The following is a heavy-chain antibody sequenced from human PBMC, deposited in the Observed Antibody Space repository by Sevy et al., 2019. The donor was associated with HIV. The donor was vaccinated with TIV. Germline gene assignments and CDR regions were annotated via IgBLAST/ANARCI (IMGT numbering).Heavy chain of an antibody. CDR2: IRSKDYGGAT. CDR1: GFTFGDYA. D-gene: IGHD3-22*01. J-gene: IGHJ4*02. CDR3: TRGYYSDSSGYSDS. V-gene: IGHV3-49*03. Sequence: GGSLRLSCTGSGFTFGDYAMSWFRQAPGMGLEWVGFIRSKDYGGATEYASSVKGRFTISRDDSKSLADLQMNSLKTEYTAVYYCTRGYYSDSSGYSDSWGQGTPVTVSS.